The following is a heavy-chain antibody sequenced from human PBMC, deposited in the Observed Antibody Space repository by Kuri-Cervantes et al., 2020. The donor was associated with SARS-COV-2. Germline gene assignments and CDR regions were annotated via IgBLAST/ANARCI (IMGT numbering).Heavy chain of an antibody. CDR3: ARGNELWGNHFDY. CDR1: GGSISSGGYY. J-gene: IGHJ4*02. V-gene: IGHV4-31*03. Sequence: SETLSLTCTVSGGSISSGGYYWSWIRQHPGKGLEWIGYIYYSGSTYYNPSLKSRVTISVDTSKNQFPLKLSSVTAADTAVYYWARGNELWGNHFDYWGQGTLVTVPQ. D-gene: IGHD5-18*01. CDR2: IYYSGST.